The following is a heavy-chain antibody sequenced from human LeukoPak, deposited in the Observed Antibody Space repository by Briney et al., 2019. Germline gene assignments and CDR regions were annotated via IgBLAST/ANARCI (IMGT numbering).Heavy chain of an antibody. J-gene: IGHJ5*02. Sequence: SVKVSCKASGGTFSSYAISWVRQAPGQGLEWMGGIIPIFGTANYGQKFQGGVTLTTDESTSTSYMELSSLRSEDTAVYYCAREGHCSSTSCYAGRIYNWFDPWGQGTLITVSS. CDR2: IIPIFGTA. V-gene: IGHV1-69*05. CDR3: AREGHCSSTSCYAGRIYNWFDP. CDR1: GGTFSSYA. D-gene: IGHD2-2*01.